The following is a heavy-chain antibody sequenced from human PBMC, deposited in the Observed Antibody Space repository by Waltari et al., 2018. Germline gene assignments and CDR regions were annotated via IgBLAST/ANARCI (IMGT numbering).Heavy chain of an antibody. CDR2: IIPILGIA. CDR1: GGTFSRYA. Sequence: QVQLVQSGAEVKKPGSSVKVSCKASGGTFSRYAISWVRQAPGQGLEWMGGIIPILGIANYAQKFQGRVTITADESTSTAYMELSSLRSEDTAVYYCARPPVIAIDDAFDIWGQGTMVTVSS. CDR3: ARPPVIAIDDAFDI. J-gene: IGHJ3*02. V-gene: IGHV1-69*04. D-gene: IGHD2-21*01.